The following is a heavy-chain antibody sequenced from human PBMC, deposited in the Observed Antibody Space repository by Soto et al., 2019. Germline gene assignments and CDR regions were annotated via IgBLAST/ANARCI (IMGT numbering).Heavy chain of an antibody. CDR1: GGSVNSVDYY. CDR3: DRIQPDNGFGHFDY. V-gene: IGHV4-30-4*01. J-gene: IGHJ4*02. CDR2: IFFSGRT. Sequence: SSETLSLTCTVSGGSVNSVDYYWSWIRQPPAEVLEWIVYIFFSGRTCYNPSLKSRVSISVGTSNNQFSVELTSVNAADTAVYYCDRIQPDNGFGHFDYWGRGTLVTVSS. D-gene: IGHD2-8*01.